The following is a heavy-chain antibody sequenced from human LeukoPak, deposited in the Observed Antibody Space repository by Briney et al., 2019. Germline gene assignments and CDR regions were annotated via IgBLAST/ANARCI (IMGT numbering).Heavy chain of an antibody. CDR2: ISYDGSNK. J-gene: IGHJ4*02. CDR3: AVGYFDY. CDR1: GFTFSSYA. Sequence: PGGSLRLSCAASGFTFSSYAMSWVRQAPGKGLEWVAVISYDGSNKYYADSVKGRFTISRDNSKNTLYLQMNSLRAEDTAVYYCAVGYFDYWGQGTLVTVSS. D-gene: IGHD3-16*01. V-gene: IGHV3-30*04.